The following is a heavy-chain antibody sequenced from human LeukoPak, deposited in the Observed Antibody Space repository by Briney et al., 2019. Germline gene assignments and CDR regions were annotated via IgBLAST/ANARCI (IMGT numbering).Heavy chain of an antibody. V-gene: IGHV3-64D*06. CDR2: ISSNGGST. CDR1: GFTFSSYA. Sequence: GGSLRLSCRASGFTFSSYAMHWVRQAPGKGLEYVSAISSNGGSTYYADSVKGRFTISRDNSKNTLYLQMSSLRAEDTAVYYCVKDMGYDILTGYYIGYFDYWGQGTLVTVSS. D-gene: IGHD3-9*01. J-gene: IGHJ4*02. CDR3: VKDMGYDILTGYYIGYFDY.